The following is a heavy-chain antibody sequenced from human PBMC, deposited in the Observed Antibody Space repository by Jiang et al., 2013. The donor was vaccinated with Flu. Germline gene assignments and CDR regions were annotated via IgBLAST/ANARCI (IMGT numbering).Heavy chain of an antibody. V-gene: IGHV3-43*01. CDR2: ISWDATTT. Sequence: VQLLESGGVVVRPGGSLRLSCAASGFTFAAYTMHWVRQPPGKGLEWVSLISWDATTTYYADSVKGRFTISRDNSKNSLYLQMNSLRTEDTAFYYCVKSFNFGERDDYWGQGTLVTVSS. D-gene: IGHD3-10*01. J-gene: IGHJ4*02. CDR1: GFTFAAYT. CDR3: VKSFNFGERDDY.